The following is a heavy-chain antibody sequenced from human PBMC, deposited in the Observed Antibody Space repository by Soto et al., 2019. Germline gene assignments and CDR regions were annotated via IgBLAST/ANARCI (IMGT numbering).Heavy chain of an antibody. CDR3: TRDHPITGSLRGTPLMAV. D-gene: IGHD1-20*01. Sequence: ASVNVSCKASGYSFSSYGISWVRQAPGQGLELMGWISAYNGNTNYVEKFQGRVAMTTDTSTSTAYMEVRSLRTDDTAVYYCTRDHPITGSLRGTPLMAVWGQGTTVTVSS. CDR1: GYSFSSYG. V-gene: IGHV1-18*04. CDR2: ISAYNGNT. J-gene: IGHJ6*02.